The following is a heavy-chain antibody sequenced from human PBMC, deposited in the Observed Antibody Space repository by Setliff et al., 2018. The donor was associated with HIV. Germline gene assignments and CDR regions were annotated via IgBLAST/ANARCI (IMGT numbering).Heavy chain of an antibody. D-gene: IGHD3-10*01. V-gene: IGHV7-4-1*02. CDR3: ARGGDRMQIWSRFPFDI. J-gene: IGHJ3*02. CDR2: INTNTGSP. Sequence: ASVKVSCTASGYTFNNYALYWVRQAPGQGFEWMGWINTNTGSPTYAQGFTRRFVFSLDPSVRTTYLQITGLKAEDTAVYYCARGGDRMQIWSRFPFDIWGQGTMVTVSS. CDR1: GYTFNNYA.